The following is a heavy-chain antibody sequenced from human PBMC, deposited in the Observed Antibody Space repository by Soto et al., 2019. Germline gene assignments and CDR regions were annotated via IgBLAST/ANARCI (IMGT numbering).Heavy chain of an antibody. Sequence: EVQVVESGGGLVQPGGSLRLSCAASGFTLSSYWMTWVRQAPGKGLERVANIKEDGSETYYVDSVKGRFTISRDNAKNSLYLQLNSLRAEDTAVYYCAREVLVWFGEFLEDYYYHGMDVWGQGTTVTVSS. V-gene: IGHV3-7*05. CDR1: GFTLSSYW. D-gene: IGHD3-10*01. J-gene: IGHJ6*02. CDR2: IKEDGSET. CDR3: AREVLVWFGEFLEDYYYHGMDV.